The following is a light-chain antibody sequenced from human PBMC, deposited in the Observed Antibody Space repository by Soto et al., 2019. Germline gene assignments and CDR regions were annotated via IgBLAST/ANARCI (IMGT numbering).Light chain of an antibody. V-gene: IGKV3-20*01. CDR3: HCYDSSSGLT. J-gene: IGKJ2*01. Sequence: VLTQSPATLSLSPVERATLSFRASQTIRSNFLTGYQHKPSQAPTLLIYTSSTTAAGIPDRFSGSGSGTDFTLTISRLKPEDFAVYFCHCYDSSSGLTFGQGTKLQIK. CDR2: TSS. CDR1: QTIRSNF.